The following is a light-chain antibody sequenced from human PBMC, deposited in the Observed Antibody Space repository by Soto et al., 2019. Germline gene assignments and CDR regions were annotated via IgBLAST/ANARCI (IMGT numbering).Light chain of an antibody. J-gene: IGLJ1*01. Sequence: SYELTQPPSVSVSPGQTANITCSGDKLGDKYACWYQQKPGQSPVVVIYQDTRRPSAIPERFSGSKSGNTATLTISGTQTMDEADYYCQAWDSSTGVFGTGTKLTVL. V-gene: IGLV3-1*01. CDR2: QDT. CDR3: QAWDSSTGV. CDR1: KLGDKY.